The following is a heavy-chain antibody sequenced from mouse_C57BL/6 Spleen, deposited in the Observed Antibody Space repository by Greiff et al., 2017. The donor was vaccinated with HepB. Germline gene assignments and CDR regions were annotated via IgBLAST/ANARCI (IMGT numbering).Heavy chain of an antibody. CDR3: TRYDYALYYFDY. D-gene: IGHD2-4*01. J-gene: IGHJ2*01. V-gene: IGHV1-15*01. CDR1: GYTFTDYE. CDR2: IDPETGGT. Sequence: QVHVKQSGAELVRPGASVTLSCKASGYTFTDYEMHWVKQTPVHGLEWIRAIDPETGGTAYNQKFKGKAILTADKSSSTAYMELRSLTSEDSAVYYCTRYDYALYYFDYWGQGTTLTVSS.